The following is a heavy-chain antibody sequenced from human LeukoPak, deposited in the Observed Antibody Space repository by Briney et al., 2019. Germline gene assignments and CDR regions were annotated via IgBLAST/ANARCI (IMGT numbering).Heavy chain of an antibody. CDR3: ARPARNSSGYYYAD. J-gene: IGHJ4*02. D-gene: IGHD3-22*01. Sequence: SETLSLTCTVSGGSISSYYWSWIRQPPGKGLEWIGYIYTSGSTNYNPSLKSRVTISVDTSKNQFSLKLSPVTAADTAVYYCARPARNSSGYYYADWGQGTLVTVSS. CDR2: IYTSGST. CDR1: GGSISSYY. V-gene: IGHV4-4*09.